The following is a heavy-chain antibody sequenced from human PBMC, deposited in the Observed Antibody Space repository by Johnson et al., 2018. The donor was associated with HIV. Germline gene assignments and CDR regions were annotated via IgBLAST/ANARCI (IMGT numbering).Heavy chain of an antibody. J-gene: IGHJ3*02. CDR2: ISNDGGSK. CDR3: AKPVMTAIAPLAVFDI. D-gene: IGHD2-21*02. V-gene: IGHV3-30*02. CDR1: GFTFSSYW. Sequence: QVQLVESGGGLVQPGGSLRLSCAASGFTFSSYWMSWVRQAPGKGLEWVTFISNDGGSKYYADSVRGRFTISRDISKNTLYLQMNSRRSEDTAVYYCAKPVMTAIAPLAVFDIWGQGTMVTVSS.